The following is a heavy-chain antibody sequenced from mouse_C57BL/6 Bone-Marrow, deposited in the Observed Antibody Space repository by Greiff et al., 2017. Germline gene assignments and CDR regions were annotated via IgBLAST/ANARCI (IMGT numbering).Heavy chain of an antibody. V-gene: IGHV1-72*01. J-gene: IGHJ3*01. CDR1: GYTFTSYW. Sequence: VQLKQPGAELVKPGASVKLSCKASGYTFTSYWMHWVKQRPGRGLEWIGRIDPNSGGTKYNEKFKSKATLTVDKPSSTAYMQLSSLTSEDSAVYYCARSPFIPPFAYWGQGTLVTVSA. CDR3: ARSPFIPPFAY. CDR2: IDPNSGGT. D-gene: IGHD1-1*01.